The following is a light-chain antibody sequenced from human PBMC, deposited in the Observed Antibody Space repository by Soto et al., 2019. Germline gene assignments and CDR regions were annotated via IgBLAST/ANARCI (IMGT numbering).Light chain of an antibody. J-gene: IGKJ5*01. V-gene: IGKV4-1*01. Sequence: DIVMTQSPDSLAVSLGERATINCKSSQTGLRSSNNKNHLAWDQQKPGQPPKLLISWASTRESGVPDRFSGSGSGTDFTLTSSSLQAEDVGVYYCQHFYTVPVTFGQGTRLEIK. CDR3: QHFYTVPVT. CDR2: WAS. CDR1: QTGLRSSNNKNH.